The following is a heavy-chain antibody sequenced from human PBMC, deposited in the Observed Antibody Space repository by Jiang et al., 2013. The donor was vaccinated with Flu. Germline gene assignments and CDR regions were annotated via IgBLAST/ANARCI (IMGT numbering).Heavy chain of an antibody. V-gene: IGHV4-38-2*02. Sequence: LLKPSETLSLTCAVSGYSISSGYYWGWIRQPPGKGLEWIGSIYHSGSTYYNPSLKSRVTISVDTSKNQFSLKLSSVTAADTAVYYCARDYSSGHNWFDPWGQGTLVTVSS. D-gene: IGHD6-19*01. CDR2: IYHSGST. J-gene: IGHJ5*02. CDR3: ARDYSSGHNWFDP. CDR1: GYSISSGYY.